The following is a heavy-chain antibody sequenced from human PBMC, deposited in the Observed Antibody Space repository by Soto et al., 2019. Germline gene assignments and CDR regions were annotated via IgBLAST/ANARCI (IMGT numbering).Heavy chain of an antibody. Sequence: ASVKVSCKASGYSFTDYHIHWVRQAPGQGLEWLGRINPKSGGASTAQKFQGWVTMTRDRSISTVYMELTRLRSDDTAVYFCARGHSTDCSNGVCSFFYNHEMDVWGQGTTVTVSS. J-gene: IGHJ6*02. D-gene: IGHD2-8*01. CDR1: GYSFTDYH. CDR3: ARGHSTDCSNGVCSFFYNHEMDV. CDR2: INPKSGGA. V-gene: IGHV1-2*04.